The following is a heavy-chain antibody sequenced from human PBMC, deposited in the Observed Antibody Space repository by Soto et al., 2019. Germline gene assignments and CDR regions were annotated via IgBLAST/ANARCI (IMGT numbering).Heavy chain of an antibody. CDR2: ISYDGSNK. Sequence: PGGSLRLSCAASGFTFSSYAMHWVRQAPGKGLEWVAVISYDGSNKYYADSVKGRFTISRDNSKNTLYLQMNSLRAEDTAVYYCARDASVAVYYFDYWGQGTLVTVSS. CDR1: GFTFSSYA. CDR3: ARDASVAVYYFDY. J-gene: IGHJ4*02. D-gene: IGHD2-15*01. V-gene: IGHV3-30-3*01.